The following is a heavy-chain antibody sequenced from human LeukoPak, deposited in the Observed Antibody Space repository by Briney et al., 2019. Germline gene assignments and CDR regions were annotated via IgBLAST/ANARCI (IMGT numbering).Heavy chain of an antibody. CDR1: GYTFTGYY. CDR3: ATVGDASPYYDFWSGSYLFDY. Sequence: GASVKVSCKASGYTFTGYYMHWVRQAPGQGLEWMGGFDPEDGETIYAQKFQGRVTMTEDTSTDTAYMELSSLRSEDTAVYYCATVGDASPYYDFWSGSYLFDYWGQGTLVTVSS. CDR2: FDPEDGET. D-gene: IGHD3-3*01. J-gene: IGHJ4*02. V-gene: IGHV1-24*01.